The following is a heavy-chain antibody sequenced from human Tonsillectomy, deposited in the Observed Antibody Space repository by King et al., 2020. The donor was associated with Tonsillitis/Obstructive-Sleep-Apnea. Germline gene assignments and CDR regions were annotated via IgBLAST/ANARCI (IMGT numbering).Heavy chain of an antibody. J-gene: IGHJ6*02. CDR3: ARDPSSLPLYYNAMDF. CDR1: GGSISNYF. CDR2: IYYSGST. V-gene: IGHV4-59*01. D-gene: IGHD3-10*01. Sequence: VQLQESGPGLVKPSETLSLTCTVSGGSISNYFWSWIRQSPGKGLEWIGDIYYSGSTRYNPSLKRRVTISLDTSKNQFSLKLSTVTPADTAVYYCARDPSSLPLYYNAMDFWGQGTTVTVSS.